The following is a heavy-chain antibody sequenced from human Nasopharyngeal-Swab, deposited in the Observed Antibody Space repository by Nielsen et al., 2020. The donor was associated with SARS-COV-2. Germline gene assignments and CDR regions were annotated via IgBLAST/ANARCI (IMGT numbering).Heavy chain of an antibody. CDR1: GFTFSTYD. Sequence: GESLKISCAASGFTFSTYDMSWVRQAPGKGLELVSGISGSGESTHYADSVKGRFTISRDNSKNTLYLQMNSLRAEDTAVYYCVKGPPAVIHYFDYWGQGTLVTVSS. V-gene: IGHV3-23*01. CDR3: VKGPPAVIHYFDY. J-gene: IGHJ4*02. CDR2: ISGSGEST. D-gene: IGHD2-21*01.